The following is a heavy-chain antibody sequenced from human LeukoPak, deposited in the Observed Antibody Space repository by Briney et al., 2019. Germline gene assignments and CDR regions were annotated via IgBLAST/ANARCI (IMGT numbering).Heavy chain of an antibody. D-gene: IGHD2-15*01. J-gene: IGHJ6*02. CDR2: INHSGST. V-gene: IGHV4-34*01. Sequence: PSETLSLTCAVYGGSFSGYYWSWIRQPPGKGLEWIGEINHSGSTNYNPSLKSRVTISVDTSKNQFSLKLSSVTAADTAVYYCARGPLTGGRQQGYYGMDVWGQGTTVTVSS. CDR3: ARGPLTGGRQQGYYGMDV. CDR1: GGSFSGYY.